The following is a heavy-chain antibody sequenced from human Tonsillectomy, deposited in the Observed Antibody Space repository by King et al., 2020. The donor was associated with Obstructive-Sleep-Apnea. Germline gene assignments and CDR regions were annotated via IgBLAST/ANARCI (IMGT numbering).Heavy chain of an antibody. D-gene: IGHD2-21*02. J-gene: IGHJ4*02. Sequence: QLQESGPGLVKPSETLSLTCTVSGGSISSSSYYWGWIRQPPGKGLEWIGSIYYSGSTYYKPSLRSRVTISVDTSKSQFSLKLSSVTAADTAVYYCARLPKSYCGGDCPLDYWGQGTLVTVSS. CDR3: ARLPKSYCGGDCPLDY. V-gene: IGHV4-39*01. CDR2: IYYSGST. CDR1: GGSISSSSYY.